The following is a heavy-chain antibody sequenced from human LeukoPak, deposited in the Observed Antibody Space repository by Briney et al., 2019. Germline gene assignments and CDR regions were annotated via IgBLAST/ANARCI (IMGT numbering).Heavy chain of an antibody. D-gene: IGHD3-10*01. V-gene: IGHV1-69*04. J-gene: IGHJ2*01. CDR1: GFTFSSYV. CDR3: ARGEYVVRGAYGYFDL. CDR2: IIPMFGIA. Sequence: GGSLRLSCAASGFTFSSYVISWVRQAPGQGLEWMGKIIPMFGIANYAQKFQGRVTITADKSTSTVYMELSSLRSEDTAVYYCARGEYVVRGAYGYFDLWGRGTLVTVSS.